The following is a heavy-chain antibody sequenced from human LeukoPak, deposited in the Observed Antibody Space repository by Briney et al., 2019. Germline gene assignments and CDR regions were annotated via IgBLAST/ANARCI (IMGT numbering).Heavy chain of an antibody. J-gene: IGHJ4*02. CDR2: ISGSGGST. CDR1: GFTFSSYA. V-gene: IGHV3-23*01. CDR3: AKQNSGYIPFDY. Sequence: GGSLRLSCAASGFTFSSYAMSWVRQAPGKGLEWVSAISGSGGSTYYADVVKGRFTISGDNSKNTLYLQMNSLRAEDTAVYYCAKQNSGYIPFDYWGQGTLVTVSS. D-gene: IGHD5-12*01.